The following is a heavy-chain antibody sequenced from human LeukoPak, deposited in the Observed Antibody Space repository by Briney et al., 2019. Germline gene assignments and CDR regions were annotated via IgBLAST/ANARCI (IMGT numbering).Heavy chain of an antibody. CDR2: ISPHSGGT. J-gene: IGHJ4*02. CDR3: ARGGTDY. V-gene: IGHV1-2*06. Sequence: SVKVSCKASGYTFTGYCIYWVRQAPGQRLEWMGQISPHSGGTNYAQKFQGRVTMTRDTSISTAYMELSNLRSDDTAVYYCARGGTDYWGQGTLVTVSS. D-gene: IGHD5-12*01. CDR1: GYTFTGYC.